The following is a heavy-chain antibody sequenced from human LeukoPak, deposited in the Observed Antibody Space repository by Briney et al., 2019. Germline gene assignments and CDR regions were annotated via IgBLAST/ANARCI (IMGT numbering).Heavy chain of an antibody. CDR3: ARDTGYYYGMDV. D-gene: IGHD2-8*02. J-gene: IGHJ6*02. CDR2: IYHSGST. V-gene: IGHV4-30-2*01. Sequence: SQTLSLTCTVSGGSINSGGYYWSWIRQHPGKGLEWIGYIYHSGSTYYNPSLKSRVTISVDRSKNQFSLKLSSVTAADTAVYYCARDTGYYYGMDVWGQGTTVTVSS. CDR1: GGSINSGGYY.